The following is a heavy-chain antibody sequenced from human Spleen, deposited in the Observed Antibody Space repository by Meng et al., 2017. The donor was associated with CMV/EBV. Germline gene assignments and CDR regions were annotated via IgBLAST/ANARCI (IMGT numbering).Heavy chain of an antibody. D-gene: IGHD7-27*01. CDR3: ARATGEWYYGMDV. J-gene: IGHJ6*02. Sequence: GGSLRLSCAASGFTFSSYGMHWVRQAPGKGLEWVAVISYDGSNKYYADSVKGRFTISRDNARNSLFLQMNSLSVEDTALYYCARATGEWYYGMDVWGQGTTVTVSS. V-gene: IGHV3-30*12. CDR2: ISYDGSNK. CDR1: GFTFSSYG.